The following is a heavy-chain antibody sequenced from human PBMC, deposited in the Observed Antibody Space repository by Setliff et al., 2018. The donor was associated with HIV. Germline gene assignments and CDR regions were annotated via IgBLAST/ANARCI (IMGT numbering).Heavy chain of an antibody. J-gene: IGHJ4*02. CDR1: GFTFSSYS. V-gene: IGHV3-21*01. CDR3: ARDSSSWYEFYFDC. D-gene: IGHD6-13*01. Sequence: GGSLRLSCAASGFTFSSYSMNWVRRAPGKGLEWVSSISSISTYIYYADSVKGRFTISRDNAKNSLYLQMNSLRAEDTAVYYCARDSSSWYEFYFDCWGQGTLVTVSS. CDR2: ISSISTYI.